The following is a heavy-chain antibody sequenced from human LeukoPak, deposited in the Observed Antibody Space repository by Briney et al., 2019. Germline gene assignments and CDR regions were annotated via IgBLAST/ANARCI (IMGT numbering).Heavy chain of an antibody. J-gene: IGHJ4*02. D-gene: IGHD2-21*02. CDR3: ARVAYCGGDCYPYYFDY. CDR2: ISSSGSTI. CDR1: GFTFSDYY. Sequence: PGGSLRLSCAASGFTFSDYYMSWIRQAPGKGLQWVSYISSSGSTIYYADSVKGRFTISRDNAKNSLYLQMNSLRAEDTAVYYCARVAYCGGDCYPYYFDYWGQGTLVTVSS. V-gene: IGHV3-11*01.